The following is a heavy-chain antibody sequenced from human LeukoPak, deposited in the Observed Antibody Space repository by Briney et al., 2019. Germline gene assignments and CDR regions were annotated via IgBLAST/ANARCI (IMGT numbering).Heavy chain of an antibody. J-gene: IGHJ5*02. V-gene: IGHV3-53*05. CDR3: ASSSWSRSNWFDP. CDR1: GFTVNSNY. CDR2: IHSGGST. D-gene: IGHD6-13*01. Sequence: PGGSLRLSCAASGFTVNSNYMTWVRQAPGKGLEWVSVIHSGGSTFYADFVKGRFTISRDDSKNTLYLQMNSLRTDDTAAYYCASSSWSRSNWFDPWGQGTLVTVSS.